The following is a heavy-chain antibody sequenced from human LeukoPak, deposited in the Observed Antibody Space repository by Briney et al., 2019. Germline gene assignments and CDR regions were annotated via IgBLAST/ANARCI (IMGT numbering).Heavy chain of an antibody. V-gene: IGHV3-30*18. CDR1: GFTFSNYG. Sequence: PGRSLRLSCAAFGFTFSNYGMHWVRQAPGKGLEWVAVISYDGRNKYYADSVKDRFTISRDNSKKTLYLQMNSLRPEDAALYYCAKDSSRYFDWLSFTDFGLDYWGQGTLVTVSS. CDR2: ISYDGRNK. J-gene: IGHJ4*02. CDR3: AKDSSRYFDWLSFTDFGLDY. D-gene: IGHD3-9*01.